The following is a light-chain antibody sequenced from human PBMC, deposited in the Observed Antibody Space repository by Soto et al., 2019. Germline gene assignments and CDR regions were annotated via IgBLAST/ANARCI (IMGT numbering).Light chain of an antibody. CDR2: GAS. V-gene: IGKV3-15*01. CDR3: QPHNNWPVVT. CDR1: RSISRN. Sequence: MVLTQSPATLSGSPGERVTLSCRASRSISRNLAWYQQKAGQAPRLLIYGASTRATGIPDRFSGRGSGTEFTLTISGLQSEDFATYYCQPHNNWPVVTFGGGTRVEIK. J-gene: IGKJ4*01.